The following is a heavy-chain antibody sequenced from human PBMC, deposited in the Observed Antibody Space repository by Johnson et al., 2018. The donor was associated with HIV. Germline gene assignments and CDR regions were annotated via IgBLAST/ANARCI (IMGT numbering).Heavy chain of an antibody. CDR2: ISYDGSNK. J-gene: IGHJ3*02. CDR3: ASDNMHAFDI. D-gene: IGHD2-2*01. V-gene: IGHV3-30*04. Sequence: VQLVESGGGVVQPGRSLRLSCAASGFTFSSYAMHWVRQAPGKGLEWVAVISYDGSNKYYADSVKGRFTISRDNAKNSLYLQMNGLRAEDTALYYCASDNMHAFDIWGQGTMVTVSS. CDR1: GFTFSSYA.